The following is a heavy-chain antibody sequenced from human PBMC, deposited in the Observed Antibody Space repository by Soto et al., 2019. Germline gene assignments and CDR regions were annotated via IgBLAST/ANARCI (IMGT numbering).Heavy chain of an antibody. CDR1: GCSISIYY. CDR2: IYYIGST. V-gene: IGHV4-59*01. J-gene: IGHJ5*02. CDR3: AREYYDFWSASGPHWFDP. D-gene: IGHD3-3*01. Sequence: PSETLSLTCTVSGCSISIYYWSWIRQPPGKGLEWIGYIYYIGSTNYNPSLKSRVTISVDTSKNQFSLKLSSVTAADTAVYYCAREYYDFWSASGPHWFDPWGQGTLVTVSS.